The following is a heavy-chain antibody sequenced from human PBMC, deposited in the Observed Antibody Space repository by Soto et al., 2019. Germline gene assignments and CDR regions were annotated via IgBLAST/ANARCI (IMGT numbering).Heavy chain of an antibody. V-gene: IGHV4-34*01. CDR2: INHSGST. CDR1: GGSFSGYY. J-gene: IGHJ4*02. CDR3: ARGTGMSSSYPYYFDY. D-gene: IGHD6-6*01. Sequence: SETLSLTCAVYGGSFSGYYWSWIRKPPGKGLERIGEINHSGSTNYNPTLKSRVTISVDTSKNQFSLKLSSVTAADTAVYYCARGTGMSSSYPYYFDYWGQGTLVTVSS.